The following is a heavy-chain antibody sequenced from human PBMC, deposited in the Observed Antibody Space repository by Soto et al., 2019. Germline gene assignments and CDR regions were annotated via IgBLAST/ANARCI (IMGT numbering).Heavy chain of an antibody. Sequence: QVQLVQSGAEVKKPGSAVKVSCKASGGTFSSYAISWVRQAPGQGLAWMGGIVPIFGTANYAQKFQGRVTITADKSTSTAYMELSSLRAEDTAVYYCARAKPEYYYDSSGYYMCDYWGQGTLVTVSS. CDR1: GGTFSSYA. CDR2: IVPIFGTA. J-gene: IGHJ4*02. CDR3: ARAKPEYYYDSSGYYMCDY. D-gene: IGHD3-22*01. V-gene: IGHV1-69*06.